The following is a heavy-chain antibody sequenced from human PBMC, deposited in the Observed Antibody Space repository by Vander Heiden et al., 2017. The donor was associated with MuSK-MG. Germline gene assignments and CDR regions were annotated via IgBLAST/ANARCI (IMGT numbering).Heavy chain of an antibody. Sequence: QVQLQQWGAGLLKPSETLSLTCAVYGGSFSGYYWSWIRQPPGKGLEWIGEINHSGSTNYNPSLKSRVTISVDTSKNKFSLKLRSVTAADTAVYYCARCLSRSSSPDYWGQGTLVTVYS. CDR1: GGSFSGYY. V-gene: IGHV4-34*01. CDR3: ARCLSRSSSPDY. J-gene: IGHJ4*02. D-gene: IGHD6-6*01. CDR2: INHSGST.